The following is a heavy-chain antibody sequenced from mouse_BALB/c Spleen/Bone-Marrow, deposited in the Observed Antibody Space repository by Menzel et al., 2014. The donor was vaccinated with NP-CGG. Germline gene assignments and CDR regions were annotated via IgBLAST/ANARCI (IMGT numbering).Heavy chain of an antibody. CDR1: GFNIKDSY. Sequence: EVKVVESGAELVKPAASVRLSCTASGFNIKDSYMHWVEQRPEQGLEWIGRIDPANGNTKYGPTFQGKATIALDTSSNTAYLQPRSLKSEGTGVYFCFRSGDGSEAWFPFWGQGTLVTVSA. D-gene: IGHD2-3*01. J-gene: IGHJ3*01. V-gene: IGHV14-3*02. CDR3: FRSGDGSEAWFPF. CDR2: IDPANGNT.